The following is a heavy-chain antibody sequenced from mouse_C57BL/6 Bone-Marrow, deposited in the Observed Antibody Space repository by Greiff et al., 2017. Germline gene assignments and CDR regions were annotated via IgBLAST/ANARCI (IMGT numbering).Heavy chain of an antibody. CDR2: ISNGGGST. Sequence: EVQVVESGGGLVQPGGSLKLSCAASGFTFSAYYMYWVRQTPAKRLEWVAYISNGGGSTYYPDTVKGRFTIFRDNATNTLYLHTSRLKSEDTAMYYCARHGAYCGSWYFGVWGTETTVTVSS. D-gene: IGHD1-1*01. CDR1: GFTFSAYY. J-gene: IGHJ1*03. CDR3: ARHGAYCGSWYFGV. V-gene: IGHV5-12*01.